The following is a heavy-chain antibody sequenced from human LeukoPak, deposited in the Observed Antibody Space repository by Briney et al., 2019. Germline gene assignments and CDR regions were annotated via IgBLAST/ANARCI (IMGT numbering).Heavy chain of an antibody. D-gene: IGHD3-16*02. CDR1: GYTFTGYY. V-gene: IGHV1-2*02. CDR3: ARDGDDYVWGSYRYNWFDP. Sequence: SVKVSCKASGYTFTGYYMHWVRQAPGQGLEWMGWINPKSSCTNYAQKFQGRVTITRDKSISTAHMELSRLRSDDTAVYYCARDGDDYVWGSYRYNWFDPWGQGTLVTDSS. CDR2: INPKSSCT. J-gene: IGHJ5*02.